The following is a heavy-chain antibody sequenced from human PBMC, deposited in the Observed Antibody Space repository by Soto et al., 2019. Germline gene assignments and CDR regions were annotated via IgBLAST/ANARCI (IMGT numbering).Heavy chain of an antibody. D-gene: IGHD6-19*01. Sequence: SQTLSLSCAISGDSVSSNSAAWNWIRQSPSRGLEWLGRTYYRSKWYNDYAVSVKSRITINPDTSKNQFSLQLNSVTPEDAAVYYCARDPGTIAVAGTFDYWGQGTLVTVSS. V-gene: IGHV6-1*01. CDR1: GDSVSSNSAA. CDR2: TYYRSKWYN. J-gene: IGHJ4*02. CDR3: ARDPGTIAVAGTFDY.